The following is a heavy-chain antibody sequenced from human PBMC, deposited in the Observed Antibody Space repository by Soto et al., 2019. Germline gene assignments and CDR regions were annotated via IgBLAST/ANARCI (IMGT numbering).Heavy chain of an antibody. J-gene: IGHJ5*02. V-gene: IGHV4-34*01. CDR1: GGSFSGYY. Sequence: SETLSLTCAVYGGSFSGYYWSWIRQPPGKGLEWIGEINHSGSTNYNPSLKSRVTISVDTSKNQFSLKLSSVTAADTAVYYCARALYGGGVFIDPWGQGTLVTVSS. CDR2: INHSGST. CDR3: ARALYGGGVFIDP. D-gene: IGHD4-17*01.